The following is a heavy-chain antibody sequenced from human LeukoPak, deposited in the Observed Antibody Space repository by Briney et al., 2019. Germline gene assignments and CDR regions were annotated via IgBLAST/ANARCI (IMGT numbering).Heavy chain of an antibody. Sequence: SETLSLTCTVSGGSISSSSYYWGRIRQPPGKGLEWIGSIYYSGSTYYNPSLKSRVTISVDTSKNQFSLKLSSVTAADTAVYYCATSPPVVPAAITAFDIWGQGTMVTVSS. CDR1: GGSISSSSYY. CDR2: IYYSGST. V-gene: IGHV4-39*07. D-gene: IGHD2-2*01. CDR3: ATSPPVVPAAITAFDI. J-gene: IGHJ3*02.